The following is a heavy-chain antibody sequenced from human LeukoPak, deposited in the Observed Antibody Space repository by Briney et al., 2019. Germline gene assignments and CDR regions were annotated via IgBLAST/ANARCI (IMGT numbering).Heavy chain of an antibody. D-gene: IGHD3-22*01. J-gene: IGHJ4*02. Sequence: ASVKVSCKASGYTFTGYYMHWVRQAPGQGLEWMGWINPNSGGTNYAQKFQGWVTMTRDTSISTAYMELSRLRSDDTAVYYCASQDYDSSGYYYPFDYWGQGTLVTVSS. CDR2: INPNSGGT. CDR3: ASQDYDSSGYYYPFDY. V-gene: IGHV1-2*04. CDR1: GYTFTGYY.